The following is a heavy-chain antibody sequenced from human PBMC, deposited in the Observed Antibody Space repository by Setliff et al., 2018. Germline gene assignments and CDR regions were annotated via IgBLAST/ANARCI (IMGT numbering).Heavy chain of an antibody. CDR1: GFTFSNAW. Sequence: GSLRLSCAASGFTFSNAWMSWVRQAPGKGLEWISYINTGDDIIYYAPSVKGRFTISRDNAKNSLFLQMNSLRADDTAVYYCVRDSPIRLGVLHSWGQGTLVTVSS. J-gene: IGHJ4*02. V-gene: IGHV3-48*04. CDR2: INTGDDII. CDR3: VRDSPIRLGVLHS. D-gene: IGHD2-8*02.